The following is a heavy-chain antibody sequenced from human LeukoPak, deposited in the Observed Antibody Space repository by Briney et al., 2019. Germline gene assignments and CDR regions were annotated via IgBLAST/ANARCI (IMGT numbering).Heavy chain of an antibody. Sequence: GASVKVSCKASGYTFTSYGISWVRQAPGQGLEWMGWISAYNGNTDYAQKFQGRVTMITDTSTRTADMELRSLRSDDTAVYYCARVRYYFASGSYHVFPLLDHWGQGTLVTVSS. V-gene: IGHV1-18*01. CDR3: ARVRYYFASGSYHVFPLLDH. CDR1: GYTFTSYG. D-gene: IGHD3-10*01. CDR2: ISAYNGNT. J-gene: IGHJ4*02.